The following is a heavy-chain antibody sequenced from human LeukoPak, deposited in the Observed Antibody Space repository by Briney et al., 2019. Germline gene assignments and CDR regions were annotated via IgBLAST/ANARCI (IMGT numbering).Heavy chain of an antibody. V-gene: IGHV1-18*04. CDR2: ISAYNGNT. J-gene: IGHJ4*02. CDR3: YSADYGSSRDFDY. D-gene: IGHD3-10*01. CDR1: GYTFTGYY. Sequence: ASVKVSCKASGYTFTGYYMHWVRQAPGQGLEWMGWISAYNGNTNYAQKLQGRVTMTTDTSTSTAYMELRSLRSDDTAVYYCYSADYGSSRDFDYWGQGTLVTVSS.